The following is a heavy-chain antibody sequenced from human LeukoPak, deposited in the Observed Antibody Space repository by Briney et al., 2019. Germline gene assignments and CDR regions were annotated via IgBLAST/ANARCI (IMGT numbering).Heavy chain of an antibody. J-gene: IGHJ4*02. D-gene: IGHD5-24*01. V-gene: IGHV5-51*01. Sequence: KRGESLKISCKGSGYSFTSYWIGWVRQTPGKGLEWMGIIYPGDSDTRYRPSFQGQVTISADKSISTAYLQWSSVKASDTAMYYCARFGIEMATTQGFDYWGQGTLVTVSS. CDR2: IYPGDSDT. CDR3: ARFGIEMATTQGFDY. CDR1: GYSFTSYW.